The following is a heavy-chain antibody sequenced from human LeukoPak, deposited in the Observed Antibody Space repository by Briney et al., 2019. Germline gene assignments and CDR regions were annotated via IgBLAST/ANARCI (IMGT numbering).Heavy chain of an antibody. D-gene: IGHD1-26*01. V-gene: IGHV3-23*01. CDR3: AKDSHSGSYYRIDY. CDR1: GFTFSSYA. J-gene: IGHJ4*02. Sequence: GGSLRLSCAASGFTFSSYAMSWVRQAPGKGLEWVSAISGSGGSTYYADSVKGRFTISRDNSKNTLYLQMNSLRAEDTAVYYCAKDSHSGSYYRIDYWGQGTLVTVSS. CDR2: ISGSGGST.